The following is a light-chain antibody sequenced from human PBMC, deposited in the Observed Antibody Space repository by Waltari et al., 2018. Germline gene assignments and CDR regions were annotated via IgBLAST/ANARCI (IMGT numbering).Light chain of an antibody. CDR1: SLRTSF. Sequence: SSELTQGPDVSVALGQTVKITCQGESLRTSFGNRYQVKPGQAPVLVLFGKEKRPSGIPDRFSGYSSGTTSYLTITGAQAEDEADYYCHSRKGSDKQVVFGGGTKLTVL. CDR3: HSRKGSDKQVV. V-gene: IGLV3-19*01. J-gene: IGLJ3*02. CDR2: GKE.